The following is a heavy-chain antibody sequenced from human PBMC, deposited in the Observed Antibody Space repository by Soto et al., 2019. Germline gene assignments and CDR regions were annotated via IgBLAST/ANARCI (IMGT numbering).Heavy chain of an antibody. D-gene: IGHD2-21*02. J-gene: IGHJ4*02. CDR2: ISGSGGST. CDR1: GFTFSSYA. Sequence: EVQLLESGGGLVQPGGSLRLSCAASGFTFSSYAMSWVRQAPGKGLEWVSAISGSGGSTYYADSVKGRFTISRDNSKNSLYLQMNSLRAEDTAVYYWARGPSVTTGDYFDYWGQVTLVTVSS. V-gene: IGHV3-23*01. CDR3: ARGPSVTTGDYFDY.